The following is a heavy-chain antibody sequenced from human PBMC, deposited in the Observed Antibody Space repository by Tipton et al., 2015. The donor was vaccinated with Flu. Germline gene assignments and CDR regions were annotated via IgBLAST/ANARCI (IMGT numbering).Heavy chain of an antibody. D-gene: IGHD3-22*01. V-gene: IGHV4-59*08. Sequence: LRLSCTVSGGSIRSYYWGWIRQPPGKGLEWIGYIFHSGSTNYNPSLKSRVTISVDTSKSQFSLKLNSVTAADTAVYYCARSPLTSYSDGSGYYYYYFDAWGQGTLVTVSS. J-gene: IGHJ5*02. CDR2: IFHSGST. CDR1: GGSIRSYY. CDR3: ARSPLTSYSDGSGYYYYYFDA.